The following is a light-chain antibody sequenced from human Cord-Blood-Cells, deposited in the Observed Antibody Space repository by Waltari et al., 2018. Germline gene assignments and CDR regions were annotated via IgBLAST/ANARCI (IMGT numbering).Light chain of an antibody. CDR3: CSYAGSSTWV. Sequence: QSALTQPASVSGSPGQSITIPCTGTSSYVGSYNLVPWYQQHPGKAPKLRIYEGSKRPSGVSNRFSGSKSGNTASLTISGLQAEDEADYYCCSYAGSSTWVFGGGTKLTVL. CDR1: SSYVGSYNL. V-gene: IGLV2-23*01. J-gene: IGLJ3*02. CDR2: EGS.